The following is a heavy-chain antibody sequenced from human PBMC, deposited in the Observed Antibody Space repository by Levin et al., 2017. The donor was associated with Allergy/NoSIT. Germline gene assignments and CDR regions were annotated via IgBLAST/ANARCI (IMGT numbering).Heavy chain of an antibody. V-gene: IGHV3-53*01. J-gene: IGHJ3*02. CDR3: AREGLYDILTGYYSNDAFDS. CDR2: IYSGGST. CDR1: GFTVSSNY. D-gene: IGHD3-9*01. Sequence: GGSLRLSCAASGFTVSSNYMSWVRQAPGKGLEWVSVIYSGGSTYYADSVKGRFTISRDNSKNTLYLQMNSLGAEDTAVYYCAREGLYDILTGYYSNDAFDSWGQGTMVTVSS.